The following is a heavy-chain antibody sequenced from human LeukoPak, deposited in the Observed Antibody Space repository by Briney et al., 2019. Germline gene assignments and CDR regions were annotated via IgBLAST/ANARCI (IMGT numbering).Heavy chain of an antibody. CDR2: INPSGGST. Sequence: ASVKASCKASGYTFTSYYLHWVRQAPGQGLEWMGIINPSGGSTSYAQKFQGRVTMTRDTSTSTVYMELSSLRSEDTAVYYCARVGNYDFWSGYYDPYYYYMDVWGKGTTVTVSS. CDR1: GYTFTSYY. J-gene: IGHJ6*03. V-gene: IGHV1-46*01. D-gene: IGHD3-3*01. CDR3: ARVGNYDFWSGYYDPYYYYMDV.